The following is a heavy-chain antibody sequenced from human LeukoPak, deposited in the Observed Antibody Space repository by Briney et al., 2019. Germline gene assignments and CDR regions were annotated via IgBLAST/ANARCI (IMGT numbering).Heavy chain of an antibody. CDR3: ARDPGQQTPTGDYPYYFDY. J-gene: IGHJ4*02. D-gene: IGHD4-17*01. CDR2: ISSSSSYI. V-gene: IGHV3-21*01. CDR1: GFTFSSYG. Sequence: GGSLRLSCAASGFTFSSYGMSWVRQAPGKGLEWVSSISSSSSYIYYADSVKGRFTISRDNAKNSLYLQMNSLRAEDTAVYYCARDPGQQTPTGDYPYYFDYWGQGTLVTVSS.